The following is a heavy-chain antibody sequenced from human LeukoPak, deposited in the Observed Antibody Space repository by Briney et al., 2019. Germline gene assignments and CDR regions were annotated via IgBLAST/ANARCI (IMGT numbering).Heavy chain of an antibody. CDR2: ISTYNGNT. CDR3: ARDSCSGGSCYLDQ. V-gene: IGHV1-18*01. J-gene: IGHJ4*02. Sequence: ASVKVSCKASGYTFTSYGTSWVRQAPGQGLEWMGWISTYNGNTQYAQKFQGRVTMTTDTSTSTVYMDLRSLRSDDAAVYYCARDSCSGGSCYLDQWGQGTLVAVSS. D-gene: IGHD2-15*01. CDR1: GYTFTSYG.